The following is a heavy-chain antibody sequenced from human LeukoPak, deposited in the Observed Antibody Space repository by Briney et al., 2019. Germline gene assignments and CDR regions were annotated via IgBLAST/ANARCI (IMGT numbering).Heavy chain of an antibody. Sequence: ASVKVSCKASGYTFTGYYMHWVRQATGQGLEWMGWINPNSGGTNYAQKFQGWVTMNRDTYISTDYMELSRLRCDDTGEDECERGSSTVTTAFDYWGQGTLVTVSS. J-gene: IGHJ4*02. CDR2: INPNSGGT. CDR3: ERGSSTVTTAFDY. CDR1: GYTFTGYY. V-gene: IGHV1-2*04. D-gene: IGHD4-17*01.